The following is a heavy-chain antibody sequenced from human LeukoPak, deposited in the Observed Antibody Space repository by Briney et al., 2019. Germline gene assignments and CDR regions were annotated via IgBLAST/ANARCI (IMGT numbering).Heavy chain of an antibody. V-gene: IGHV3-23*01. CDR1: GFTFSSYA. CDR3: AKALSSSWYGVYYYYGMDV. J-gene: IGHJ6*04. CDR2: ISGSGGST. Sequence: PGGSLRLSCAASGFTFSSYAMSWVRQAPGKGLEWVSAISGSGGSTYYADSVKGRLTISRDNSKNTLYLQMNSLRAEDTAVYYCAKALSSSWYGVYYYYGMDVWGKGTTVTVSS. D-gene: IGHD6-13*01.